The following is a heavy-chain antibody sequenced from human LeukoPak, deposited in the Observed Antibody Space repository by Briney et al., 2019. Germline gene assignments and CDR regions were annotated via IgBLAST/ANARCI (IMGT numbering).Heavy chain of an antibody. CDR2: TYDSGST. CDR3: ARSGPMTTNWFDP. V-gene: IGHV4-39*01. J-gene: IGHJ5*02. Sequence: SETLSLTCTVSGGSIRSSYYYWGWIRQPPGKGLEWIGSTYDSGSTYYNPSLKSRVTISVDTSKNQFSLKLNSVTAADTAVYYCARSGPMTTNWFDPWGQGTLVTVSS. CDR1: GGSIRSSYYY. D-gene: IGHD4-11*01.